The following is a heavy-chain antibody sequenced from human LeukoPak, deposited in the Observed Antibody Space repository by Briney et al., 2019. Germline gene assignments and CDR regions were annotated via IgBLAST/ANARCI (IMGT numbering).Heavy chain of an antibody. V-gene: IGHV3-30*04. J-gene: IGHJ4*02. Sequence: PGGSLRLSCAASGFTFSSYAMHWVRQASGKGLEWVAVISYDGSNKYYADSVKGRFTISRDNSKNTLYLQMNSLRVEDTAMYYCARRVQLNIDYWGQGTLVTVSS. D-gene: IGHD6-13*01. CDR3: ARRVQLNIDY. CDR2: ISYDGSNK. CDR1: GFTFSSYA.